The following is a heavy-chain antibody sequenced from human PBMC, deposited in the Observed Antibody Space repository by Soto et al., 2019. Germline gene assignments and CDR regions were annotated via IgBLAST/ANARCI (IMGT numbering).Heavy chain of an antibody. CDR2: IHDSGST. J-gene: IGHJ4*02. V-gene: IGHV4-61*01. CDR1: GGSVGSGRHY. CDR3: ARGWDAGY. D-gene: IGHD6-19*01. Sequence: QVQLQESGPGLVKPSETLSLTCTVSGGSVGSGRHYWSWIRQPPGKGPEWIGYIHDSGSTNYVSSLKSRVTISADPSRNQFFLKVYSVTAADTAVYYCARGWDAGYWGQGTLVTVSS.